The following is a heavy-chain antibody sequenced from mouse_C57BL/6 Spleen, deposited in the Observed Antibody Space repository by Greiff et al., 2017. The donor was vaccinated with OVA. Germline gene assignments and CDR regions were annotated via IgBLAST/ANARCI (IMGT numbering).Heavy chain of an antibody. CDR3: ARPYYGSSYRWYFDV. D-gene: IGHD1-1*01. Sequence: VQLQQSGPELVKPGASVKIPCKASGYTFTDYNMDWVKQSHGKSLEWIGDINPNNGGTIYNQKFKGKATLTVDKSSSTAYMELRSLTSEDTAVYYCARPYYGSSYRWYFDVWGTGTTVTVSS. CDR2: INPNNGGT. CDR1: GYTFTDYN. V-gene: IGHV1-18*01. J-gene: IGHJ1*03.